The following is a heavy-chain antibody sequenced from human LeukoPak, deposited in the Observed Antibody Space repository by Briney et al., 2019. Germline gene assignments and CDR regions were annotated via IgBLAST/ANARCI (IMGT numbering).Heavy chain of an antibody. D-gene: IGHD4-23*01. CDR3: ASRLYGGPFDN. J-gene: IGHJ3*02. CDR1: GFTFSNYW. V-gene: IGHV3-74*01. Sequence: GGSLRLSCAASGFTFSNYWMHWVRQAPGKGLVWVSRIDSDGSSTNYADSVKGRFTISRDNAKNTLYLQMNSLRVEDTAVYYCASRLYGGPFDNWGQGTMVTVSS. CDR2: IDSDGSST.